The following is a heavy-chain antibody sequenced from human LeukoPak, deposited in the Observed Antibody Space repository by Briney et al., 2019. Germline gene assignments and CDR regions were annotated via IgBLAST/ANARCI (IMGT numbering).Heavy chain of an antibody. V-gene: IGHV7-4-1*02. CDR3: ASDPPRRWELLGEFDY. CDR2: INTNTGNP. J-gene: IGHJ4*02. D-gene: IGHD1-26*01. CDR1: GYTFTSYA. Sequence: ASVKVSCKASGYTFTSYAMNWVRQAPGQGLEWMGWINTNTGNPTYAQGFTGRFVFSLDTSVSTAYLQISSLKAEDTAVYYCASDPPRRWELLGEFDYWGQGTLVTVSS.